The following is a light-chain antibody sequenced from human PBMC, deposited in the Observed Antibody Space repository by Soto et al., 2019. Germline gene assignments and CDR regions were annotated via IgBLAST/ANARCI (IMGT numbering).Light chain of an antibody. CDR2: GAS. J-gene: IGKJ3*01. CDR3: QQYSSWPFT. V-gene: IGKV3-15*01. CDR1: QSVSNN. Sequence: EIVLTQSPATLSVFPGEKATLSCGASQSVSNNLAWYHQKPGQAPRPLIYGASTRATGVPARFRGSGSGTGVTLPHSSLQAEGSAILYCQQYSSWPFTFGPGTKVAIE.